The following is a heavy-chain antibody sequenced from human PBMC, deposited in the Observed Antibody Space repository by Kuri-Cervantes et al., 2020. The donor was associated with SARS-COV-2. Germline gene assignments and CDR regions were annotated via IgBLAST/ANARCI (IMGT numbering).Heavy chain of an antibody. Sequence: GESLKISCAASGFTFGSYEMNWVRQTPGKGLEWVSYISSTGDTIYYADSVKGRFTISRDNAKNSLYLQMNSLRAEGTAVYYCTRWRVGAKTWGQGTLVTVSS. CDR3: TRWRVGAKT. V-gene: IGHV3-48*03. J-gene: IGHJ4*02. CDR2: ISSTGDTI. CDR1: GFTFGSYE. D-gene: IGHD1-26*01.